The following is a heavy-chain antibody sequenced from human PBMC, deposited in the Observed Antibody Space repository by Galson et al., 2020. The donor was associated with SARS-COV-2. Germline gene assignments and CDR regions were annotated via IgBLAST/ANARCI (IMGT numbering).Heavy chain of an antibody. CDR2: IYYSGST. CDR3: ASDYYDSTMFDC. CDR1: GGSISSSSYY. J-gene: IGHJ4*02. Sequence: SQTLSLTCTVSGGSISSSSYYWGWIRQPPGKGLEWIGSIYYSGSTYYNPSLKSRVTISVDTSKNQFSLKLSPVTAADTAVYYCASDYYDSTMFDCWGQGTLVTVSS. D-gene: IGHD3-22*01. V-gene: IGHV4-39*07.